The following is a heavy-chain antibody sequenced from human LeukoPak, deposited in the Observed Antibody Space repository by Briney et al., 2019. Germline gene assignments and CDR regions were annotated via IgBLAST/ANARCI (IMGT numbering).Heavy chain of an antibody. CDR1: GFTFSSYA. J-gene: IGHJ3*02. CDR3: ARDLGYDFWSGWDDAFDI. V-gene: IGHV3-30-3*01. CDR2: ISYDGSNK. D-gene: IGHD3-3*01. Sequence: GGSLRLSCAASGFTFSSYAMHCVREAPGKGLEWVAVISYDGSNKYYADSVKGRFTISRDNSKNTLYLQMNSLRAEDTAVYYCARDLGYDFWSGWDDAFDIWGQGTMVTVSS.